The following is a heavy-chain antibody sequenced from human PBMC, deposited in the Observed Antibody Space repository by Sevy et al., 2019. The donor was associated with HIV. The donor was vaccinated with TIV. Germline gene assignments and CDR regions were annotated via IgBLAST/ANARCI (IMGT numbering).Heavy chain of an antibody. D-gene: IGHD3-10*01. J-gene: IGHJ5*02. CDR2: INTNTGNP. CDR3: AREGATYYYGSGSYYNGPRFDP. V-gene: IGHV7-4-1*02. CDR1: GYTFTSYA. Sequence: ASVKVSCKASGYTFTSYAMNWVRQAPGQGLEWMGWINTNTGNPTYAQGFTGRFVFSLDTPVSTAYLQFSSLKAEDTAVYYCAREGATYYYGSGSYYNGPRFDPWGQGTLVTVSS.